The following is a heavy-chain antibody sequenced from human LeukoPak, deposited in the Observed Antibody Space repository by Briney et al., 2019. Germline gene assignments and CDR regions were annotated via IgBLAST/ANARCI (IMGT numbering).Heavy chain of an antibody. D-gene: IGHD6-13*01. V-gene: IGHV4-34*01. CDR1: GGSFSGYY. Sequence: SETLSLTCAVYGGSFSGYYWSWIRQPPGKGLEWIGEINHSGSTNYNPSLKSRVTISVDTSKNQFSLKLSSVTAADTAVYYCAREGGLIAANGYFDYWGQGTLVTVSS. CDR3: AREGGLIAANGYFDY. J-gene: IGHJ4*02. CDR2: INHSGST.